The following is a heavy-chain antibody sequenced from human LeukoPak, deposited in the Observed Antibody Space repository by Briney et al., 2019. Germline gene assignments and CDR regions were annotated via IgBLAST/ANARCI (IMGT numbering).Heavy chain of an antibody. CDR2: IYNGGTT. Sequence: GGSLRLSCAASGFIVSSNSMSWVRQAPGKGLEWVSVIYNGGTTQYADSVKGRFTISRDDSRSTLYLQMNSLRAEDTAVYYCARTNYGDYPFDYWGQGTLVTVSS. J-gene: IGHJ4*02. CDR1: GFIVSSNS. V-gene: IGHV3-53*01. D-gene: IGHD4-17*01. CDR3: ARTNYGDYPFDY.